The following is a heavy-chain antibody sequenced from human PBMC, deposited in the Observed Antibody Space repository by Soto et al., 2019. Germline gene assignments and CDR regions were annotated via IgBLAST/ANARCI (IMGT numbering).Heavy chain of an antibody. D-gene: IGHD4-4*01. V-gene: IGHV3-33*01. CDR2: IWNDGSTT. CDR3: ARDGSHYDVDY. Sequence: LVESGGGVAQPGRSLRLSCATSGFRFGPSGMHWVRRAPGKGLEWVAIIWNDGSTTYYADSVRDRFTISRDNSENTLDLQMNSMRDEDTAVYYCARDGSHYDVDYWGQGTLVTVSS. CDR1: GFRFGPSG. J-gene: IGHJ4*02.